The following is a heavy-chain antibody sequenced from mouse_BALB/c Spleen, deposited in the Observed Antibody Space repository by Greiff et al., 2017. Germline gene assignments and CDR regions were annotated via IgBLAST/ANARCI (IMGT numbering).Heavy chain of an antibody. CDR1: GFTFSSYG. J-gene: IGHJ4*01. V-gene: IGHV5-6-3*01. CDR3: ASRVRGAMDY. D-gene: IGHD2-14*01. Sequence: EVQLVESGGGLVQPGGSLKLSCAASGFTFSSYGMSWVRQTPDKRLELVATINSNGGSTYYPDSVKGRFTISRDNAKNTLYLQMSSLKSEDTAMYYCASRVRGAMDYWGQGTSVTVSA. CDR2: INSNGGST.